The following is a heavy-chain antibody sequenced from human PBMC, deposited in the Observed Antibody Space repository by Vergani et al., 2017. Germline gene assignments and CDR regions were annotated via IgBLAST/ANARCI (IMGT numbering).Heavy chain of an antibody. Sequence: EVQLVQSGAEVKKPGVSLRISCKCSGYIFTSYWISWVRQMPGKGLEWMGRIDPLDSYTNYSPSFQGHVPISADKSISTAYLQWSSLKASDTAMYYCATEPLTGTIHYGMDVWGQGTTVTVSS. V-gene: IGHV5-10-1*03. J-gene: IGHJ6*02. CDR3: ATEPLTGTIHYGMDV. CDR1: GYIFTSYW. CDR2: IDPLDSYT. D-gene: IGHD1-7*01.